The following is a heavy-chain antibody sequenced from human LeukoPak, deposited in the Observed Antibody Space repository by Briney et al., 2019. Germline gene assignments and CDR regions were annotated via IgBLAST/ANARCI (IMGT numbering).Heavy chain of an antibody. J-gene: IGHJ4*02. D-gene: IGHD6-13*01. CDR2: IRRKANSYAT. CDR3: TKGAAAAGFGY. V-gene: IGHV3-73*01. Sequence: GGSLRLSCAASGFTFSGSAMHWVRQASGKGLEWVGRIRRKANSYATAYAASVKGRFTISRDDSKNTAYLQMNSLKTEDTAVYYCTKGAAAAGFGYCGQGTLVTVSS. CDR1: GFTFSGSA.